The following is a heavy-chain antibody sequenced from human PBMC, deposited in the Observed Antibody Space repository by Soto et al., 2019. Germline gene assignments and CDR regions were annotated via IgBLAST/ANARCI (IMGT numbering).Heavy chain of an antibody. D-gene: IGHD2-2*01. CDR1: GFTFSSYS. CDR2: ISSSSSYI. J-gene: IGHJ6*03. V-gene: IGHV3-21*01. Sequence: PGGSLRLSCAASGFTFSSYSMNWVRQAPGKGLEWVSSISSSSSYIYYADSVKGRFTISRDNAKNSLYLQMNSLRAEDTAVYYCARDSCSSTSCYEYHYYMDVWGKGTTVTVSS. CDR3: ARDSCSSTSCYEYHYYMDV.